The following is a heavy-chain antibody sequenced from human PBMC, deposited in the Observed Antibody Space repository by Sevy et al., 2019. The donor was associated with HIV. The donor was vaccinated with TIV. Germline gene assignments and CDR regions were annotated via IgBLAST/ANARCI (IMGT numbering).Heavy chain of an antibody. Sequence: GGSLRLSCAASGFTFSSYGMHWVRQAPGKGLEWVAGISGSGGSGYKAHYADSVKGRLTISRDDSKNSLYLQMNSLRAEDTALYYCARKYDSSGYFDCWGQGTLVTVSS. CDR3: ARKYDSSGYFDC. J-gene: IGHJ4*02. V-gene: IGHV3-23*01. D-gene: IGHD3-22*01. CDR2: ISGSGGSGYKA. CDR1: GFTFSSYG.